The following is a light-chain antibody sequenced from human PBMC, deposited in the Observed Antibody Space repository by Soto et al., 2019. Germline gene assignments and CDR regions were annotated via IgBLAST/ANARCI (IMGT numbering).Light chain of an antibody. CDR2: EVS. CDR1: SSDVGGYNY. J-gene: IGLJ1*01. V-gene: IGLV2-8*01. Sequence: QSVLTQPPSASGSPGQSVTISCTGTSSDVGGYNYVSWYQQHPGKAPKLMIYEVSKRPSGVPDRFSGSKSGNTASLTVSGLQAEDEADYYCSSYAGSNNLGVLGTGTKVTAL. CDR3: SSYAGSNNLGV.